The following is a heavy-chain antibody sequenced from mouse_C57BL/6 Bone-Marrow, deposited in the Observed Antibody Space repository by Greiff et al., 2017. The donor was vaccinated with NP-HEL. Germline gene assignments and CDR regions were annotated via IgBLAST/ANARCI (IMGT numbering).Heavy chain of an antibody. Sequence: EVKLVESGGGLVQSGRSLRLSCATSGFTFSDFYMEWVRQAPGKGLEWIAASRNKANDYTTEYSASVKGRFIVSRDTSQSILYLQMNALRAEDTAIYYCARDVSEAWFAYWGQGTLVTVSA. V-gene: IGHV7-1*01. CDR2: SRNKANDYTT. CDR1: GFTFSDFY. J-gene: IGHJ3*01. CDR3: ARDVSEAWFAY.